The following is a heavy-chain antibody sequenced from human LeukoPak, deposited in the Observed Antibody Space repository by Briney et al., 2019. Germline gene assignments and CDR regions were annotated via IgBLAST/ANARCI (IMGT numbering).Heavy chain of an antibody. Sequence: GASVKVSCKASGYTFTSYDINWVRQATGQGLEWMGWMNPNSGNTGYAQKFQGRVTITRNTSISTAYMELSSLRSEDTAVYYCARGSRDSSGYSDAFDIWGQGTMVTVSS. CDR1: GYTFTSYD. J-gene: IGHJ3*02. V-gene: IGHV1-8*03. CDR2: MNPNSGNT. D-gene: IGHD3-22*01. CDR3: ARGSRDSSGYSDAFDI.